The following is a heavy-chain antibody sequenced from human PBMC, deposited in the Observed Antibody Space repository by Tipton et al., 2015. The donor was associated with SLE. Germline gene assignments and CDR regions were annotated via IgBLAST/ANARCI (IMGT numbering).Heavy chain of an antibody. CDR1: GFTFSSYS. J-gene: IGHJ6*02. CDR2: ISGGSDIT. CDR3: ARDLVGPTGYGMDV. D-gene: IGHD1-26*01. Sequence: GSLRLSCAASGFTFSSYSMTWVRQAPGKALEWVSIISGGSDITNYADSVKGRFTISRDNSKNTLYVQMNSLRAEDTAVYYCARDLVGPTGYGMDVWGQGTTVTVSS. V-gene: IGHV3-23*01.